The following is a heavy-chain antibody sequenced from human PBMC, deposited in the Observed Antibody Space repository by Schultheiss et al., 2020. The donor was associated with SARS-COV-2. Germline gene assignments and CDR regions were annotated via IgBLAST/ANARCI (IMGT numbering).Heavy chain of an antibody. CDR1: GGTFSSYA. CDR3: ARVPYSGYDSSWSWYYYGMDV. J-gene: IGHJ6*02. D-gene: IGHD5-12*01. CDR2: IIPIFGTA. Sequence: GGSLRLSCKASGGTFSSYAISWVRQAPGQGLEWMGGIIPIFGTANYAQKFQGIVTITADESTSTAYMELSSLRSEDTAVYYCARVPYSGYDSSWSWYYYGMDVWGQGTTVTVSS. V-gene: IGHV1-69*01.